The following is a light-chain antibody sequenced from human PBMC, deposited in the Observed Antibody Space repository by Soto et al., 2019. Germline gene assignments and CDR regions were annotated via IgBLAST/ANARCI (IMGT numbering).Light chain of an antibody. CDR3: QQYGSSPWT. V-gene: IGKV3-20*01. Sequence: EIVLTQSPDTLSLSPGEGATLSCRASQSVSNNYLAWYQQKPGQAPRLLMYGASSSATGIPDRFSGGGSGTDFTLTLSRLEPEDFAVYYCQQYGSSPWTVGQGTKVEIK. J-gene: IGKJ1*01. CDR2: GAS. CDR1: QSVSNNY.